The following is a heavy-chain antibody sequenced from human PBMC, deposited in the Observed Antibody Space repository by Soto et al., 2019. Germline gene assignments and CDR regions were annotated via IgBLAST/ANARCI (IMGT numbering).Heavy chain of an antibody. CDR3: AKDRPNYYGSGGGYYKAGGDY. D-gene: IGHD3-10*01. J-gene: IGHJ4*02. CDR1: GLTFSTYA. CDR2: ISGNGANT. Sequence: EVQLLGSGGGLVQPGGSLRLSCAASGLTFSTYAMSWVRQAPGKGLEWVSSISGNGANTYYTDSVKGRFIISRDNSNNTLFLQMNTLSAEDRALYYCAKDRPNYYGSGGGYYKAGGDYWGQGTLVTVSS. V-gene: IGHV3-23*01.